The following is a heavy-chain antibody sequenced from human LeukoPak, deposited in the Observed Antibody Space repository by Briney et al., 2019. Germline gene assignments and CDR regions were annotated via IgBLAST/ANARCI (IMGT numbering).Heavy chain of an antibody. CDR2: ISYDGSNK. CDR3: ARSYGDYGGPYYFDY. D-gene: IGHD4-17*01. V-gene: IGHV3-30-3*01. CDR1: GFTFSSYV. Sequence: TGGSLRLSCAASGFTFSSYVMHWVRQAPGKGLGWVAVISYDGSNKYYADSVKGRFTISRDNSKNTLYLQMNSLRAENTAVYYCARSYGDYGGPYYFDYWGQGTLVTVSS. J-gene: IGHJ4*02.